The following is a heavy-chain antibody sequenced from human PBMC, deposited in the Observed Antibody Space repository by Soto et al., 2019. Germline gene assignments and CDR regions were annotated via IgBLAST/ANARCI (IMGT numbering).Heavy chain of an antibody. CDR3: ARHNGPIDY. V-gene: IGHV3-21*01. D-gene: IGHD2-8*01. J-gene: IGHJ4*02. CDR2: ISSSSSYI. CDR1: GFTFSSYS. Sequence: PVGSLRLSCAASGFTFSSYSMNWVRQASGKGLEWVSSISSSSSYINYADSVKGRFSISRDNAKNTLYLQMNSLRAEDTAVYFCARHNGPIDYWGQGTLVTVSS.